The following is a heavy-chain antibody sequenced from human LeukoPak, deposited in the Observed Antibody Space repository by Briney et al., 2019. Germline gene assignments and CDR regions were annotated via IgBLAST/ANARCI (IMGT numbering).Heavy chain of an antibody. CDR1: GYTFTTYG. J-gene: IGHJ4*02. V-gene: IGHV1-18*01. CDR3: ARAMNHRDYFDY. D-gene: IGHD1-14*01. Sequence: ASVKVSCKASGYTFTTYGISWVRQAPGQGFEWMGWISGYNGNTNYAQKLQGRVTMTTDTSTSTAYMELRSLRSDDTAVYYCARAMNHRDYFDYWGQGTLVTVSS. CDR2: ISGYNGNT.